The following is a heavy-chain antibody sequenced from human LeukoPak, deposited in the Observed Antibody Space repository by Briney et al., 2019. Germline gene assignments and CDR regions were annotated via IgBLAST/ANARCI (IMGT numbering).Heavy chain of an antibody. CDR2: IKQDGSEK. J-gene: IGHJ4*02. CDR3: AREFLWVGNGY. Sequence: GGSLRPSCAASGFTFSTYWMTWVRQAPGKGLEWVANIKQDGSEKNYVDSVKGRFTISRDNAKNSLYLQMNSLRAEDTAVYYCAREFLWVGNGYWGQGTLVTVSS. V-gene: IGHV3-7*01. CDR1: GFTFSTYW. D-gene: IGHD3-16*01.